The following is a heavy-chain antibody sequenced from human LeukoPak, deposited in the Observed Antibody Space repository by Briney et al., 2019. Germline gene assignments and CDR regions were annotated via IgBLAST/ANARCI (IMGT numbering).Heavy chain of an antibody. CDR3: ARGRQKYSSDSWGSGDV. D-gene: IGHD6-19*01. Sequence: ASVKVSCKASGYTFTSYDINWVRQATGQGLEWVGWMNPNSGNTGYAQKFQGRVTMTRNTSISTAYMELSSLRSEDTAVYYCARGRQKYSSDSWGSGDVWGQGTTVTVSS. CDR2: MNPNSGNT. CDR1: GYTFTSYD. V-gene: IGHV1-8*01. J-gene: IGHJ6*02.